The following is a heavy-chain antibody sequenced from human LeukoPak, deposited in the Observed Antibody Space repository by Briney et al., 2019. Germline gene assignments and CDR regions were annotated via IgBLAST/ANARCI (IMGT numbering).Heavy chain of an antibody. V-gene: IGHV3-53*01. CDR2: IYSGGST. J-gene: IGHJ4*02. CDR1: GFTISSYY. Sequence: GGSLRLSCAASGFTISSYYMNWVRQAPGKGLEWVSVIYSGGSTYYADSVKGRFTISRDNSKNTLYLQMNSLRAEDTAVYYCATTTTTVTTGELDYWGQGTLVTVSS. D-gene: IGHD4-11*01. CDR3: ATTTTTVTTGELDY.